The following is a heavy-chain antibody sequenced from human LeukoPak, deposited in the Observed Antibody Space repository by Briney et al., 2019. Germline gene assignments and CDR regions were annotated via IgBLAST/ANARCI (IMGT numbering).Heavy chain of an antibody. CDR1: GFTFSNYW. J-gene: IGHJ4*02. CDR3: ARDKAGTSFDY. V-gene: IGHV3-74*01. CDR2: INNDESSS. Sequence: PGGSLRLSCAASGFTFSNYWMHWVRQAPGKGLVWVSRINNDESSSIYADSVKGRFTISRDNAKNTLYVQMNSLRAEDTAVYYCARDKAGTSFDYWGQGTLVTVSS. D-gene: IGHD6-13*01.